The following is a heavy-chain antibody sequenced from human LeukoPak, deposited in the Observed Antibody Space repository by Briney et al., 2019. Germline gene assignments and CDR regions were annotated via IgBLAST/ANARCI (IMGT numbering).Heavy chain of an antibody. CDR2: ISSSSSYT. V-gene: IGHV3-11*06. D-gene: IGHD1-26*01. CDR1: GFTFSDYY. CDR3: ARVTGSPIIFDF. J-gene: IGHJ4*02. Sequence: GGSLRLSCAASGFTFSDYYMSWIRQAPGKGLEWVSYISSSSSYTNYADSVKGRFTISRDNARNSLYLHMNSLSDEDTAVYFCARVTGSPIIFDFWGQGNLVTVSS.